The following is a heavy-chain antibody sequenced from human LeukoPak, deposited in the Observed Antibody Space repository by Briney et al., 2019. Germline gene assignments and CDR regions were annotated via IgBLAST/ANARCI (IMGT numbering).Heavy chain of an antibody. V-gene: IGHV3-74*01. D-gene: IGHD3-22*01. CDR3: ARGLYYDSSGSPFDY. CDR2: INSDGSAT. J-gene: IGHJ4*02. CDR1: GFTFSSFS. Sequence: GGSLRLSCAASGFTFSSFSMNWVRQAPGKGLEWVSRINSDGSATSYADSVKGRFTISRDNAKNTLYLQMNSLRAEDTAVYYCARGLYYDSSGSPFDYWGQGTLVTVSS.